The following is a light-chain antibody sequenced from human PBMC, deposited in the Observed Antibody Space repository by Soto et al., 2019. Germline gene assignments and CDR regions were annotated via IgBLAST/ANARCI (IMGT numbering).Light chain of an antibody. CDR1: QSVGRT. J-gene: IGKJ4*01. Sequence: EIVLTQSPSTVSLSPWERATLSCRGIQSVGRTLAWFQQKPVQAPRLLIYDASNSATGIPARFTGTASGTDLTITLRSLEPEDCAVYYCQQFSSYPITLGGGNKVAIK. CDR2: DAS. V-gene: IGKV3D-11*03. CDR3: QQFSSYPIT.